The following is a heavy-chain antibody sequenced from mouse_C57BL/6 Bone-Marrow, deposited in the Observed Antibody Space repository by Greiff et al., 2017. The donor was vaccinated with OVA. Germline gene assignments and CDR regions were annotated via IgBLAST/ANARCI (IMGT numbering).Heavy chain of an antibody. CDR3: ARSCTNGDDAMEY. V-gene: IGHV1-58*01. Sequence: VQLQQSGAELVRPGSSVTMSCKTSGYTFTSYGINWVKQRPGQGLEWIGYIYIGNGYTEYNEKFMGKATLTSDTSSSTAYMQLSSLTSEDSAIYFGARSCTNGDDAMEYWGQGTSVTVSA. J-gene: IGHJ4*01. D-gene: IGHD4-1*01. CDR1: GYTFTSYG. CDR2: IYIGNGYT.